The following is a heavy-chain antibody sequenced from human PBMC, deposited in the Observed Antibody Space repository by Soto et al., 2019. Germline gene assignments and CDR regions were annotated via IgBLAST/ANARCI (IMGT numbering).Heavy chain of an antibody. J-gene: IGHJ4*02. Sequence: VQLVESGGGVVQPGRSLRLSCAASGFTFSSYGMHWVRQAPGKGLEWVAIIWYDGSNKYYADFVKGRFTISRDNSKNTLYLQMNGLRAEDTALYYCATEEYSSSAKYFDYWGQGTLVTVSS. D-gene: IGHD6-6*01. CDR3: ATEEYSSSAKYFDY. CDR1: GFTFSSYG. CDR2: IWYDGSNK. V-gene: IGHV3-33*01.